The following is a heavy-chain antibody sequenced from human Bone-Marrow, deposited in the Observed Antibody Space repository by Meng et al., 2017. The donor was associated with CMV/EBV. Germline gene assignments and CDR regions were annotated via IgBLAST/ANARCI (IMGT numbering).Heavy chain of an antibody. CDR2: ISTYNGNT. J-gene: IGHJ4*02. D-gene: IGHD6-13*01. CDR1: GYTFINYG. Sequence: ASVKVSCKAYGYTFINYGFSWVRQAPGQGLQWMGWISTYNGNTNYAQKLQGRVTMTTDTSTSTAYMELRSLRSDDTAVYYCARIAAAVTFDYWGQGTLVTVSS. CDR3: ARIAAAVTFDY. V-gene: IGHV1-18*01.